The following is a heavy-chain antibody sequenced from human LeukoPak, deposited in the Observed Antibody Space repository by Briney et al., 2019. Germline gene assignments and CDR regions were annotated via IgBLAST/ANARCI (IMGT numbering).Heavy chain of an antibody. J-gene: IGHJ4*02. D-gene: IGHD3-22*01. V-gene: IGHV3-23*01. Sequence: PGASLRLSCAASGFTFSSYAMSWVRQAPGKGLEWVSAISGSGGSTYYADSVKGRFTISRDNSKNTLYLQMNSLRAEDTAVYYCAKYYYDSSGHPEPFDYWGQGTLVTVSS. CDR2: ISGSGGST. CDR1: GFTFSSYA. CDR3: AKYYYDSSGHPEPFDY.